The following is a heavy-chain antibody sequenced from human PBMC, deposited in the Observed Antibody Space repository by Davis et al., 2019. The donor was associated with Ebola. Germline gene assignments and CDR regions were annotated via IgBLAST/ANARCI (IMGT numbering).Heavy chain of an antibody. CDR2: TYYRSTWYV. D-gene: IGHD3-22*01. J-gene: IGHJ4*02. Sequence: SQTLSLTCAISGDSVSSNTAAWNWIRQSPSRGLEWLGRTYYRSTWYVDYAVSVKGRMTITSDTSKNQFSLQLSSVTPEDTAVYYCARDPPYDQGYDYWGQGILVTVSS. CDR3: ARDPPYDQGYDY. CDR1: GDSVSSNTAA. V-gene: IGHV6-1*01.